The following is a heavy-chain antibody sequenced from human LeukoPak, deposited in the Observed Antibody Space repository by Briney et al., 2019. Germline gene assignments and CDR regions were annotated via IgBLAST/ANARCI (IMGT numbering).Heavy chain of an antibody. D-gene: IGHD5-12*01. Sequence: GASVKVSCKASGYTFTHNFMHWVRQAPGQGLEWMGIINPSGDNTWYAQKFQGRVTMTRDMATSTDYMEVNSLRSEDTAVYYCARDNSVGDSAWWFDPWGQGTLVTVSS. V-gene: IGHV1-46*01. J-gene: IGHJ5*02. CDR2: INPSGDNT. CDR1: GYTFTHNF. CDR3: ARDNSVGDSAWWFDP.